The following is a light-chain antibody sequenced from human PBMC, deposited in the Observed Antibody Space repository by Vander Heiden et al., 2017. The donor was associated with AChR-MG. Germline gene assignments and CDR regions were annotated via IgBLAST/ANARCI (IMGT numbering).Light chain of an antibody. V-gene: IGKV3-20*01. J-gene: IGKJ1*01. CDR1: QSVSSNY. CDR2: GAS. CDR3: QQYGTSPQT. Sequence: EIVLTQSPGTLSLSPGERATLSCGASQSVSSNYLAWYQQKPGRAPMLLIYGASSRATGIPDRFSGSGSGTDFTLTINRLEPEDFAVYYCQQYGTSPQTFGQGTKVEIK.